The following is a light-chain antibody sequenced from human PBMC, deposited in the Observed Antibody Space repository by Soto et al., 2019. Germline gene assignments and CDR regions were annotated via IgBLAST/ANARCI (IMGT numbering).Light chain of an antibody. CDR2: AAS. CDR3: QQYGSSPRT. CDR1: QSVSSSY. J-gene: IGKJ1*01. Sequence: EIVLTQSPGTLSLSPGERARLSCRASQSVSSSYLAWYQQKPGQGPRVLIYAASSRATGTPDRFSGSGSGTDFTLTISRLEPEDFAVYYCQQYGSSPRTLGQGTKVDIK. V-gene: IGKV3-20*01.